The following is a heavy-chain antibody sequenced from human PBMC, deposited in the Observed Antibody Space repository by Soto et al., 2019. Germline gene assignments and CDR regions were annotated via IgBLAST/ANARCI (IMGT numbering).Heavy chain of an antibody. CDR2: INPKSGGT. V-gene: IGHV1-2*02. CDR1: GYTFTDYY. Sequence: ASVKVSCKASGYTFTDYYIHWVRQAPGQGLEWMGWINPKSGGTSYAQKFQGRVTLARDTSITTAYMGLSSLRSDDTAVYFCASWYYDASGHDAFDIWGQGTMVTVSS. J-gene: IGHJ3*02. D-gene: IGHD3-22*01. CDR3: ASWYYDASGHDAFDI.